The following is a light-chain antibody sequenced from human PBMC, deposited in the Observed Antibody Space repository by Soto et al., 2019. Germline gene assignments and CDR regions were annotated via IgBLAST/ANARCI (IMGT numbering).Light chain of an antibody. CDR1: QTISNW. V-gene: IGKV1-5*01. Sequence: DIQMTQSPSTLSASVGDRVTISCRASQTISNWLAWYQQKPGKAPKLLIYDASSLKSGVPSRFSGSGSGTEFTLTISSLQPEDFATYYCLQHNSYPRTFAQGTKVDIK. J-gene: IGKJ1*01. CDR3: LQHNSYPRT. CDR2: DAS.